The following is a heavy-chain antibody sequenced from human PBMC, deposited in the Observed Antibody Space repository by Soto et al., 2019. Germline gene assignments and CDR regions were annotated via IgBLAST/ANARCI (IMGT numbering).Heavy chain of an antibody. Sequence: QLQLQESGPGLVKPSETLSLTCTVSGPSISSSTYYWGWIRQPPGKGLEWIGSVYYSENTYYNPSIMSRVAISVFTSKNLFSLKLTSVTAADTAMYYCARPQFSGSYHDTFNIWGQGTMVTVSS. V-gene: IGHV4-39*02. D-gene: IGHD3-22*01. J-gene: IGHJ3*02. CDR1: GPSISSSTYY. CDR2: VYYSENT. CDR3: ARPQFSGSYHDTFNI.